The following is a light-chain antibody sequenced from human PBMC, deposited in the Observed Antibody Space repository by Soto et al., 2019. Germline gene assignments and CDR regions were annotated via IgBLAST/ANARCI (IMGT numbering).Light chain of an antibody. CDR3: QQYGSSPPYT. CDR1: QSVSSSY. Sequence: EIVLTQSPGTLSLSPGERATLSCRASQSVSSSYLAWYQQKPGQAPRLLIYGASSRLTGIPDRFSRSGSGTDVTLTISRVEPEILAVYYCQQYGSSPPYTFGQGTKLEI. J-gene: IGKJ2*01. CDR2: GAS. V-gene: IGKV3-20*01.